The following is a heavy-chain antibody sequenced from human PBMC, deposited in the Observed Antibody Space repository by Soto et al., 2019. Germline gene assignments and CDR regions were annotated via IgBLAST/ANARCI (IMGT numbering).Heavy chain of an antibody. CDR3: ARDRYDYVWGSYRPSGYYYGMYV. CDR1: GYTFTSYY. Sequence: ASVKVSCKASGYTFTSYYMHWVRQAPGQGLEWMGIINPSCGSTSYAQKFQGRVTMTRDTSTSTVYMELSSLRSEDTAVYYCARDRYDYVWGSYRPSGYYYGMYVWGQGTTVTVSS. V-gene: IGHV1-46*01. CDR2: INPSCGST. D-gene: IGHD3-16*02. J-gene: IGHJ6*02.